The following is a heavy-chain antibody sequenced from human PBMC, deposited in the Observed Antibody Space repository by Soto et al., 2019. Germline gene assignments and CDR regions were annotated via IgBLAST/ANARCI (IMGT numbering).Heavy chain of an antibody. Sequence: AGGSLSLSCAASGFTVSTKYMSWVRQAPGKGLEWVSVIYSGGSTFYADSVRGRFTISRDNSKNTVNLQMNSLRAEDTAVYYCARDPWAEDYWGQGTLVTVSS. D-gene: IGHD3-16*01. CDR2: IYSGGST. CDR3: ARDPWAEDY. J-gene: IGHJ4*02. CDR1: GFTVSTKY. V-gene: IGHV3-66*01.